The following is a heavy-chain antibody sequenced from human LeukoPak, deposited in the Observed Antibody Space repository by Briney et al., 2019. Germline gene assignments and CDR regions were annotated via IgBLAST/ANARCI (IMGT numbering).Heavy chain of an antibody. V-gene: IGHV3-9*01. CDR2: ISWNSGSI. CDR3: AKDSGYSSSWYWRDDAFDI. Sequence: GGSLRLSCAASGFTFDDYAMHWVRQAPGKGLEWVSGISWNSGSIGYADSVKGRSTISRDNAKNSLYLQMNSLRAEDTALYYCAKDSGYSSSWYWRDDAFDIWGQGTMVTVSS. CDR1: GFTFDDYA. J-gene: IGHJ3*02. D-gene: IGHD6-13*01.